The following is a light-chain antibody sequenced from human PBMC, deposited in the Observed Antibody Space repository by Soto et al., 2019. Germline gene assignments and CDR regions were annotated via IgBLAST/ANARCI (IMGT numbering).Light chain of an antibody. CDR1: HPININ. CDR3: QHYQRYPPS. J-gene: IGKJ4*01. CDR2: AAT. Sequence: DIQMTQSPSSLSASVGDRVIITCRASHPININLVWFQQKPGKAPKSLIYAATNLQSGVPSRFSGSGGGTDFSLTISSLQPEDVATYYCQHYQRYPPSFGGGTKLEIK. V-gene: IGKV1-16*01.